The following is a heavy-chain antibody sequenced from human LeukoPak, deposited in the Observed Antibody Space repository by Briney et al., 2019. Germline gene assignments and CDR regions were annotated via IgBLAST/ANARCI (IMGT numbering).Heavy chain of an antibody. Sequence: GGSLRLSCAASGFTFSSYWMSWVRQAPGKGLEWVANIKQDGSEKYYVDSVKGRFTISRDNAKNSLYLQMNSLRAEDTAVYYCGRDGRRGGRWVPYSSSRGPLDYWGQGTLVTVSS. CDR2: IKQDGSEK. D-gene: IGHD6-13*01. CDR3: GRDGRRGGRWVPYSSSRGPLDY. CDR1: GFTFSSYW. J-gene: IGHJ4*02. V-gene: IGHV3-7*01.